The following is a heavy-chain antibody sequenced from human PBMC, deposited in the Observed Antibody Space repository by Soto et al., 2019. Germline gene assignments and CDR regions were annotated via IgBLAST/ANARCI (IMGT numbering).Heavy chain of an antibody. J-gene: IGHJ4*02. V-gene: IGHV3-43*01. CDR3: AKSDSSGYYIFDY. CDR1: GFTFDDYT. D-gene: IGHD3-22*01. CDR2: ISWDGGST. Sequence: GGSLRLSCAASGFTFDDYTMHWVRQAPGKGLEWVSLISWDGGSTYYADSVKGRFTISRDNSKNSLYLQMNSLRTEDTALYYCAKSDSSGYYIFDYWGQGTLVTVSS.